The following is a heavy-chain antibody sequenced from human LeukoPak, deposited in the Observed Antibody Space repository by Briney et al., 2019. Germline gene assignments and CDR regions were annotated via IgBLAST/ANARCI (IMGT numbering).Heavy chain of an antibody. CDR2: IYSGGST. J-gene: IGHJ4*02. Sequence: GGSLRLSCAASGFTVSTYFMSWVRQAPGKGLEWVSVIYSGGSTFYADSVKGRFTISGDNSKNTVYLQMNSLRAEDTAVYYCARGDDLVGALFESWGQGTLVTVSS. CDR3: ARGDDLVGALFES. CDR1: GFTVSTYF. D-gene: IGHD1-26*01. V-gene: IGHV3-53*01.